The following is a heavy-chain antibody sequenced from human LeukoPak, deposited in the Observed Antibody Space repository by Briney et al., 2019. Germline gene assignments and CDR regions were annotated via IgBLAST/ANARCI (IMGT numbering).Heavy chain of an antibody. J-gene: IGHJ3*02. D-gene: IGHD6-19*01. CDR3: ARPGNSSGWYGAFDI. CDR2: IYHSGST. Sequence: SSQTLSLTCTVSGGSISSGGYYWSWIRQPPGKGLEWIGYIYHSGSTYYNPSLKSRVTISVDRSKNQFSLKLSSVTAADTAVYYCARPGNSSGWYGAFDIWGQGTMVTVSS. V-gene: IGHV4-30-2*01. CDR1: GGSISSGGYY.